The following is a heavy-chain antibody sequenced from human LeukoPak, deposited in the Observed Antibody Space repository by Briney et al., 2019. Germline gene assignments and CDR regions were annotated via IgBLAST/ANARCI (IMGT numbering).Heavy chain of an antibody. J-gene: IGHJ3*02. CDR3: ARGLTFGGVTNDAFDI. CDR2: INPTGGST. D-gene: IGHD3-16*01. V-gene: IGHV1-46*01. CDR1: GYTFTSYY. Sequence: GASGKVSCKASGYTFTSYYMNWVRQAPGQGLEWMGIINPTGGSTSYAQKFQGRGTMTRDTSTSTVYMELSSLRSEDTAVYYCARGLTFGGVTNDAFDIWGQGTMVTVSS.